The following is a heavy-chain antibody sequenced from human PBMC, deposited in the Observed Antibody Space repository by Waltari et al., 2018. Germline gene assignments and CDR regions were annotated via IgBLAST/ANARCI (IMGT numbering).Heavy chain of an antibody. D-gene: IGHD1-1*01. CDR3: ARDSGFGTGVRYFDF. CDR2: ISYDGSNT. CDR1: GFTLSDSA. J-gene: IGHJ4*02. Sequence: QVQLVESGGGVVQPGTSLRLSCAVSGFTLSDSALHWVRQAPGKGLEWVALISYDGSNTFYADPVQGRFTISRDDSKNRMYLQMNSLRPEDTAVYYCARDSGFGTGVRYFDFWGQGTLVTVSS. V-gene: IGHV3-30*04.